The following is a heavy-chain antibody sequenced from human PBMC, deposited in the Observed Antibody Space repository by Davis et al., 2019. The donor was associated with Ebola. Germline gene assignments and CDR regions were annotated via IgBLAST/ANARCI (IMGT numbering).Heavy chain of an antibody. CDR1: GYTFTSYA. V-gene: IGHV1-2*02. CDR3: ARQYGSFDY. D-gene: IGHD4-17*01. J-gene: IGHJ4*02. Sequence: AASVKVSCKASGYTFTSYAMHWVRQAPGQGLEWMGWINPNSGGTNYAQKFQGRVTMTRDTSTSTVYMELSSLRSEDTAVYYCARQYGSFDYWGQGTLVTVSS. CDR2: INPNSGGT.